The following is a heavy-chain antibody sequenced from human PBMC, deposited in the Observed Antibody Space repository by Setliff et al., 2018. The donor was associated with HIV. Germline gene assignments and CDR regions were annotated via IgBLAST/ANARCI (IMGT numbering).Heavy chain of an antibody. CDR3: ARRGRFMGWFDP. V-gene: IGHV4-4*09. J-gene: IGHJ5*02. D-gene: IGHD3-3*01. Sequence: SETLSLTCTVSGGSIISNFWSWIRQPPGKELEWIGFTNSSGTTNYNPSLKSRVNISIDPSKNHFTLRLSSVTVADTAVYYCARRGRFMGWFDPWGQGSLVTVSS. CDR1: GGSIISNF. CDR2: TNSSGTT.